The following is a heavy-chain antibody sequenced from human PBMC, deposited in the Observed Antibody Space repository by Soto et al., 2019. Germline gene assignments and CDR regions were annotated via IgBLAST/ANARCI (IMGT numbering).Heavy chain of an antibody. Sequence: QLQLQESGPGLVKPSETLSLTCTVSGDSISRSTYYWGWIRQPPGKGLEWIGSIYNSGSTYYNPSLKSRVTISVDTSKNQFSLRLSSVTAADTAVYYCARGTRPRQTVVDYWGQGTLVTVSS. D-gene: IGHD1-7*01. CDR2: IYNSGST. J-gene: IGHJ4*02. CDR3: ARGTRPRQTVVDY. CDR1: GDSISRSTYY. V-gene: IGHV4-39*01.